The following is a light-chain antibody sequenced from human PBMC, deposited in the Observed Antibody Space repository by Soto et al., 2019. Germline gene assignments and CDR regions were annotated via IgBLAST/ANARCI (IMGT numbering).Light chain of an antibody. J-gene: IGKJ4*01. CDR3: QQSYSTPLT. CDR2: AAS. CDR1: QSIRSY. V-gene: IGKV1-39*01. Sequence: DIQMTQSPSSLSASVGDRVTITCRASQSIRSYLNWYQQKPGKAPKLLIYAASSLQSGVPSRFSGSESRTDFTLTISSLQPEDFATYYCQQSYSTPLTFGGGTKVDIK.